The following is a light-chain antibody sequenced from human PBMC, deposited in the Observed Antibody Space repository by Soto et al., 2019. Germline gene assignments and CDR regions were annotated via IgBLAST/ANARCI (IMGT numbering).Light chain of an antibody. J-gene: IGLJ2*01. Sequence: QSLLTQPPSTSGTPGQRVTISCSGSSSNIGSNYVYWYQKVPGTAPKLLIYRSNQRPSGVPDRVSGSKSGTSASLAISGLRSDDEADYYCATWDDSLSGPVFGGGTKLTVL. V-gene: IGLV1-47*01. CDR3: ATWDDSLSGPV. CDR2: RSN. CDR1: SSNIGSNY.